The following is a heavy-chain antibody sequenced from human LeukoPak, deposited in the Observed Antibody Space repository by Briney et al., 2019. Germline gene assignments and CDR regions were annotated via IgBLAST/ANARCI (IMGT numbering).Heavy chain of an antibody. Sequence: GGSLRLSCAASGFTFSSYVMNWVRQVPGKGLEWVSAIDGSSGNIYYADSVKGRFSISRDNSKNTLYLLMNSLRAEDTAVYYCAKDSRIVVVTATPDYWGQGTLVTVSS. CDR3: AKDSRIVVVTATPDY. CDR1: GFTFSSYV. V-gene: IGHV3-23*01. D-gene: IGHD2-21*02. CDR2: IDGSSGNI. J-gene: IGHJ4*02.